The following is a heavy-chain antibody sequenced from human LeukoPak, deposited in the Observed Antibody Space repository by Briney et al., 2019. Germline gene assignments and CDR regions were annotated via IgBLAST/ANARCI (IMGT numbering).Heavy chain of an antibody. Sequence: SETLSLTCAVYGGSFSGYYWSWIRQPPGKGLEWIGEINHSGSTNYNPSLKSRVTISVDTSKNQFSLKLSSVTAADTAAYYCARVVYYHGSGSHLATYAFDIWGQGTMVTVSS. D-gene: IGHD3-10*01. CDR1: GGSFSGYY. CDR2: INHSGST. CDR3: ARVVYYHGSGSHLATYAFDI. V-gene: IGHV4-34*01. J-gene: IGHJ3*02.